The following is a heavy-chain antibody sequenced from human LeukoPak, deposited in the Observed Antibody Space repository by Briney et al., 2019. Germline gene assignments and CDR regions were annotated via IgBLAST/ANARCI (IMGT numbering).Heavy chain of an antibody. CDR2: ISSYNGTT. V-gene: IGHV1-18*01. J-gene: IGHJ4*02. CDR3: AREVATIHGGHLFDL. D-gene: IGHD5-12*01. CDR1: GYTFTSYA. Sequence: ASVKVSCKASGYTFTSYAINWLRQAPGQGLEWMGRISSYNGTTNYAQNLRGRVTMTSDTSTNTAYMELRSLRSDDTAVHYCAREVATIHGGHLFDLWGQGTLVTVSS.